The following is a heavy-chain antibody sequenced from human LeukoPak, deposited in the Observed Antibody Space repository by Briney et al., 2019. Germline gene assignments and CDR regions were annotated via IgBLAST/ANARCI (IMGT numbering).Heavy chain of an antibody. D-gene: IGHD3-22*01. Sequence: SETLSLTCTVSGGSISSSSYYWGWIRQPPGKGLEWIGSIYYSGSTYYNPSLKSRVTISVDTSKNQFSLKLSSVTAADTAVYYCARVGPYYYDSSGLYYFDYWGQGTLVTVSS. J-gene: IGHJ4*02. CDR1: GGSISSSSYY. CDR2: IYYSGST. V-gene: IGHV4-39*07. CDR3: ARVGPYYYDSSGLYYFDY.